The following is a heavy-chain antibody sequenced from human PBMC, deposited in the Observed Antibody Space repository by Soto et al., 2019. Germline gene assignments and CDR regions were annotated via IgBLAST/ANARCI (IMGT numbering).Heavy chain of an antibody. Sequence: GASVKVSCKASGCTFSSYAISWVRQAPGQGLEWMGGIIPIFGTANYAQKFQGRVTITADESTSTAYMELSSLRSEDTAVYYCARDERTVFDYGDYAARYWGQGTLVTVSS. CDR1: GCTFSSYA. CDR3: ARDERTVFDYGDYAARY. CDR2: IIPIFGTA. J-gene: IGHJ4*02. D-gene: IGHD4-17*01. V-gene: IGHV1-69*13.